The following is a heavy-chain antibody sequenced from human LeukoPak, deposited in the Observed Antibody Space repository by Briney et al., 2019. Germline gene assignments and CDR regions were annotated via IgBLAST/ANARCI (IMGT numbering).Heavy chain of an antibody. CDR3: ARDLGSSWYGSPSILSYYFDY. CDR2: ISAYNGNT. Sequence: ASVKVSCKASGYAFTSYGISWVRQAPGQGLEWMGWISAYNGNTNYAQKLQDRVTMTTDTSTSTACMELRSLRSDDTAVYYCARDLGSSWYGSPSILSYYFDYWGQGTLVTVSS. CDR1: GYAFTSYG. V-gene: IGHV1-18*01. D-gene: IGHD6-13*01. J-gene: IGHJ4*02.